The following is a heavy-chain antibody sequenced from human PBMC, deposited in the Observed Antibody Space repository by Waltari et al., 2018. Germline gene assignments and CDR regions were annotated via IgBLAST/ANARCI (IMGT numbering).Heavy chain of an antibody. V-gene: IGHV4-61*09. J-gene: IGHJ4*02. Sequence: QVQLQESGPGLVKPSQTLSLTCTVSGGSIRSGSYYWHWIRQPAGKGLEWIGYTYTSGSTNYNPSLKSRVTISVDTSKNQFSLKLSSVTAADTAVYYCARAYGDSSSWYWGQGTLVTVSS. CDR2: TYTSGST. CDR1: GGSIRSGSYY. D-gene: IGHD6-6*01. CDR3: ARAYGDSSSWY.